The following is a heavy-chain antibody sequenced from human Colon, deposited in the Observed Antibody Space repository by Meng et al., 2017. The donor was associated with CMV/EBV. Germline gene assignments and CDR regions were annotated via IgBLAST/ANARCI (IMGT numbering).Heavy chain of an antibody. D-gene: IGHD1-14*01. J-gene: IGHJ6*02. CDR3: ARGNTGGDHYFYGLDV. Sequence: GESLKISCAASGFTFSDYYIMWIRQTPGKGLEWVSYISSSATSIYYLESVKGRFTISRDNAKNAVYLQMNSLRAEDTAVYYCARGNTGGDHYFYGLDVWGQGTTVTVSS. V-gene: IGHV3-11*01. CDR2: ISSSATSI. CDR1: GFTFSDYY.